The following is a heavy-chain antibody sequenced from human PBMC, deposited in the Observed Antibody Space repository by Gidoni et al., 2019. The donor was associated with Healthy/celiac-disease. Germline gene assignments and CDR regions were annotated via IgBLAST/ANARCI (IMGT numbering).Heavy chain of an antibody. D-gene: IGHD5-12*01. CDR2: FDPEDGET. CDR3: ATDLRIRRWLQSGLAFDI. V-gene: IGHV1-24*01. J-gene: IGHJ3*02. CDR1: GYTLTELS. Sequence: QVQLVQSGAEVKKPGASVKVSCKVSGYTLTELSLHWVRQAPGKGLEWMGGFDPEDGETIYAQKFQGRVTMTEDTSTDTAYMELSSLRSEDTAVYYCATDLRIRRWLQSGLAFDIWGQGTMVTVSS.